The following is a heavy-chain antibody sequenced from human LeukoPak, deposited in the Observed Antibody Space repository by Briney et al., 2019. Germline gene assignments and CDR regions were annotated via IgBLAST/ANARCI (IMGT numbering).Heavy chain of an antibody. J-gene: IGHJ4*02. D-gene: IGHD4/OR15-4a*01. V-gene: IGHV3-72*01. Sequence: GVSLRLSCAASGFTFSSYSMNWVRQAPGKGLEWVGRSRNKANSYTTEYAASVKGRFTISRDESKNSLYLQMNSLKTEDTAVYYCARAKGALDYWGQGTLVTVSS. CDR2: SRNKANSYTT. CDR1: GFTFSSYS. CDR3: ARAKGALDY.